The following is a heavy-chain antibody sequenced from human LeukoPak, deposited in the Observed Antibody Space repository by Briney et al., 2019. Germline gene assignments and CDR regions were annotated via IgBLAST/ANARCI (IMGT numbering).Heavy chain of an antibody. CDR3: ARDGHYYYYGMDV. Sequence: PGGSLRLSCAASGFTFSSYGIHWVRQAPGKGLEWVSVIYSGGSTYYADSVKGRFTISRDNSKNTLYLQMNSLRAEDTAVYYCARDGHYYYYGMDVWGQGTTVTVSS. J-gene: IGHJ6*02. V-gene: IGHV3-66*01. CDR1: GFTFSSYG. CDR2: IYSGGST.